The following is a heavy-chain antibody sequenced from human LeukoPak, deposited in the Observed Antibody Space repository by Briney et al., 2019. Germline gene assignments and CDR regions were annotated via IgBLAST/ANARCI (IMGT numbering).Heavy chain of an antibody. CDR1: GGSISSGGYS. Sequence: SETPSLTCAVSGGSISSGGYSWSWIRQPPGKGLEWIGYIYHSGSTYYNPSLKSRVTISVDRSKNQFSLKLSSVTAADTAVYYCARARVVAAPYYFDYWGQGTLVTVSS. D-gene: IGHD2-15*01. CDR3: ARARVVAAPYYFDY. CDR2: IYHSGST. V-gene: IGHV4-30-2*01. J-gene: IGHJ4*02.